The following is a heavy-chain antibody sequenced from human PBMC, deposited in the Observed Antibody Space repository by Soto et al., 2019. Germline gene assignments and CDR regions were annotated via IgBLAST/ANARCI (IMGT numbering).Heavy chain of an antibody. CDR2: IYYSGST. D-gene: IGHD4-17*01. CDR3: ARDTGDYGIDY. J-gene: IGHJ4*02. Sequence: QVQLQESGPGLVKPSQALSLTGTVSGGSISSGDYYWSCIRQPPGKGLEWIGYIYYSGSTYYNPSLKSRVTLSVDTSKNQFSLKLSSVTAADTAVYCCARDTGDYGIDYWGQGTLVTVSS. V-gene: IGHV4-30-4*01. CDR1: GGSISSGDYY.